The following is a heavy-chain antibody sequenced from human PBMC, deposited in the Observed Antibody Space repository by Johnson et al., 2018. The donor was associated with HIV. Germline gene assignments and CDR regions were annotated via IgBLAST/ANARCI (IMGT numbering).Heavy chain of an antibody. J-gene: IGHJ3*02. CDR1: GFTFSSYW. CDR3: ARGPTYYYDSSGYSNTPDAFDI. D-gene: IGHD3-22*01. V-gene: IGHV3-7*05. CDR2: IKQDGSEK. Sequence: VQLVESGGGLVQPGGSMRLSCAASGFTFSSYWMSWVRQAPGKGLEWVANIKQDGSEKYYVDSVKGRFTISRDNAKNSLYLQMNSLRAEDTAVYYCARGPTYYYDSSGYSNTPDAFDIWGQGTMVTVSS.